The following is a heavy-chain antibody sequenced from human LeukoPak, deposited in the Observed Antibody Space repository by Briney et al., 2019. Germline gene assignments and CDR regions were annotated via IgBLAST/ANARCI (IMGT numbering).Heavy chain of an antibody. CDR1: GFTFSSYW. J-gene: IGHJ4*02. V-gene: IGHV3-7*02. Sequence: GGSLRLSCAASGFTFSSYWMSWVRQAPGKGLEWVANIKQDGSEKYYADSVKGRFTISRDNAKNSLYLQMNSLRDEDTAVYYCARGADSSGWLFDHWGQGTLVTVSS. CDR3: ARGADSSGWLFDH. CDR2: IKQDGSEK. D-gene: IGHD6-19*01.